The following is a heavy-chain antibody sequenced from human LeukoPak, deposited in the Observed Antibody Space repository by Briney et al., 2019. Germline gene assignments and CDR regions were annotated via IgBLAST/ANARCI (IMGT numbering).Heavy chain of an antibody. Sequence: SETLSLTCTVSDDSITMYYWTWIRQPPGKGLEWIGYVDHTGSTKFNPSLNGRVSISRDTSNNFFSLRLRSVTAADTAVYYCARERYMGGSGYYSDPFFDYWGQGTLVTVSS. V-gene: IGHV4-59*01. D-gene: IGHD3-22*01. J-gene: IGHJ4*02. CDR1: DDSITMYY. CDR3: ARERYMGGSGYYSDPFFDY. CDR2: VDHTGST.